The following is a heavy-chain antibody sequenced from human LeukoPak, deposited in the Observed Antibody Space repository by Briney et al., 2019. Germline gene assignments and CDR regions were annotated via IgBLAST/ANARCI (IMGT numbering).Heavy chain of an antibody. CDR1: GSSISSGHY. J-gene: IGHJ3*02. D-gene: IGHD6-13*01. CDR2: IYNSGST. Sequence: PSETLSLTCAVSGSSISSGHYWGWIRQPPGKGLEWIGSIYNSGSTYYNPSLRSRVTISVDTSKNQFSLKLSSLTAADTAVYYCARNNTRTVSRGSSRRRANAFDIWGQGTMVTVSS. V-gene: IGHV4-38-2*01. CDR3: ARNNTRTVSRGSSRRRANAFDI.